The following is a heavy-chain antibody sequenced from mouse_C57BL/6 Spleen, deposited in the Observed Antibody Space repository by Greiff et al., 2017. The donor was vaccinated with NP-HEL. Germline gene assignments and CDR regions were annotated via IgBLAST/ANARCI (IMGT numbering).Heavy chain of an antibody. CDR1: GYTFTSYW. D-gene: IGHD2-3*01. J-gene: IGHJ4*01. Sequence: QVQLQQSGTELVKPGASVKLSCKASGYTFTSYWMHWVKQRPGQGLEWIGNINPSNGGTNYNEKFKSKATLTVDKSSSTAYMQLSSLTSEDSAVYYCARSFWLLHYAMDYWGQGTSVTVSS. CDR3: ARSFWLLHYAMDY. V-gene: IGHV1-53*01. CDR2: INPSNGGT.